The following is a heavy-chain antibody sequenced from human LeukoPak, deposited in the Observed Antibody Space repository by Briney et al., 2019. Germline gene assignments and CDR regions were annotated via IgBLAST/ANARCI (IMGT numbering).Heavy chain of an antibody. CDR2: IKTDGSEK. CDR3: AGDFGYYDFSANG. D-gene: IGHD3-3*01. V-gene: IGHV3-7*01. CDR1: GFTFSGYW. Sequence: GGSLRLSCAASGFTFSGYWMAWVRQAPGKGLQWVANIKTDGSEKYYVDSVKGRFTISRDNAKNSLYLQMNSLRVEDTAVYYCAGDFGYYDFSANGWGQGTLVTVSS. J-gene: IGHJ4*02.